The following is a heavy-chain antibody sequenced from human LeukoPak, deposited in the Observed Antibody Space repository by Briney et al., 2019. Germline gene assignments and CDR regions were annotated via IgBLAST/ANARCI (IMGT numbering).Heavy chain of an antibody. CDR1: GFTFSSYG. CDR3: ARDRSYDFWSGYSTPDY. Sequence: GGSLRLSCAASGFTFSSYGMLWVRQAPGKGLEWVAVIWYDGSNKYYADSVKGRFTISRDNSKNTLDLQMNSLRAEDTAVYYCARDRSYDFWSGYSTPDYWGQGTLVTVSS. CDR2: IWYDGSNK. J-gene: IGHJ4*02. V-gene: IGHV3-33*01. D-gene: IGHD3-3*01.